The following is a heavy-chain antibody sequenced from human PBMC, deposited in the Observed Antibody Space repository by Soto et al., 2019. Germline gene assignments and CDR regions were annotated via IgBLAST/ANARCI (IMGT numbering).Heavy chain of an antibody. J-gene: IGHJ6*02. CDR2: IKSKTDGGTT. Sequence: EVQLVESGGGLVKPGGSLRLSCAASGFTFSNAWMSWVRQAPGKGLEWVGRIKSKTDGGTTDYAAPVKGRFTISRDDSKNTLYLQMNSLKTEDTAVYYCTTASGTIRSGYYYYGMDVWGQGTTVTVSS. V-gene: IGHV3-15*01. CDR1: GFTFSNAW. D-gene: IGHD1-7*01. CDR3: TTASGTIRSGYYYYGMDV.